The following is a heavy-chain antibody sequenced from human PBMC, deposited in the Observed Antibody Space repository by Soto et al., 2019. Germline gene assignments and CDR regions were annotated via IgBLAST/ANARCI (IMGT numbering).Heavy chain of an antibody. CDR3: ARGSRDETIFGVVPAGWFDP. CDR1: GYTFTGYY. V-gene: IGHV1-2*04. CDR2: INPNSGGT. D-gene: IGHD3-3*01. J-gene: IGHJ5*02. Sequence: ASVKVSCKASGYTFTGYYMHWVRQAPGQGLEWMGWINPNSGGTNYAQKFQGWVTMTRDTSISTAYMELSRLRSDDTAVYYCARGSRDETIFGVVPAGWFDPWGQGTLVTVSS.